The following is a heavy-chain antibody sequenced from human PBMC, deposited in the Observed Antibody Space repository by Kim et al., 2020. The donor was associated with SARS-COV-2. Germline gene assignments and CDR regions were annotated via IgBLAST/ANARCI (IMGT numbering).Heavy chain of an antibody. V-gene: IGHV4-39*01. J-gene: IGHJ2*01. CDR1: GDSISSNRSF. CDR3: ARRVPTSSRSFAWYFDL. D-gene: IGHD6-13*01. CDR2: MFYTGST. Sequence: SETLSLTCAVSGDSISSNRSFWGWVRQPPGKGPEWIASMFYTGSTYYNLSLRSRGTLSLDTSKNQFSLRLNSMIAADTAVYYCARRVPTSSRSFAWYFDL.